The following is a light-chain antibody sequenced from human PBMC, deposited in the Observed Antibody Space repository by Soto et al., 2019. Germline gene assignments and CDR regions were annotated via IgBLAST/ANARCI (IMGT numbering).Light chain of an antibody. CDR3: QQYNKWPPYT. Sequence: EIVMTQSPANLSVSPGERATLSCRASQSVSSYLAWYQQKPGQGPRLLIYGASTRATSIPARFSGSGSGTDFTLTINSLQSEDFAVYYCQQYNKWPPYTFGQGTKLEIK. V-gene: IGKV3-15*01. J-gene: IGKJ2*01. CDR2: GAS. CDR1: QSVSSY.